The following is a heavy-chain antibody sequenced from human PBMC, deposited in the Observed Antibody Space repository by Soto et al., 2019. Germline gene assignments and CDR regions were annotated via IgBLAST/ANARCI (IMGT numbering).Heavy chain of an antibody. V-gene: IGHV3-73*01. CDR1: GFTFSGSA. CDR3: TRLVQDDI. CDR2: IRSKANSYAT. Sequence: GGSLRLSCAASGFTFSGSAMHWVRQASGKGLEWVGRIRSKANSYATAYAASVKGRFTISRDDSKNTAYLQMNSPKTEDTAVYYCTRLVQDDIWGQGTMVTVSS. J-gene: IGHJ3*02.